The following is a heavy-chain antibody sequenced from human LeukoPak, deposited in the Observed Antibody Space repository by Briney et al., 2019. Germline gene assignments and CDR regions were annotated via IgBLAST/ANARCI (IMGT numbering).Heavy chain of an antibody. CDR3: ASPTYYYDSSGYSDAFDI. CDR1: GFTFSSYG. D-gene: IGHD3-22*01. V-gene: IGHV3-30*03. J-gene: IGHJ3*02. CDR2: ISYDGSNK. Sequence: PGGSLRLSCAASGFTFSSYGMHWVRQAPGKGLEWVAVISYDGSNKYYADSVKGRFTISRDNSKNTLYLQMNSLRAEDTAVYYCASPTYYYDSSGYSDAFDIWGQGTMVTVSS.